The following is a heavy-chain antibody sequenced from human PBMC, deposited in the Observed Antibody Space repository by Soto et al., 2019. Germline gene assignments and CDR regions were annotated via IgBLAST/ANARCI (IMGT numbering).Heavy chain of an antibody. CDR2: IKQDGSEK. CDR1: GFTFSSYW. Sequence: EVQLVESGGGLVQPGGSLRLSCAASGFTFSSYWMSWVRQAPGKGLEWVANIKQDGSEKYYVDSVKGRFTISRDNAKNSLYLQMNSLRAEDTAVYYCARDQGSSWYPYAEYFQHWCQGTLVTVSS. CDR3: ARDQGSSWYPYAEYFQH. D-gene: IGHD6-13*01. V-gene: IGHV3-7*01. J-gene: IGHJ1*01.